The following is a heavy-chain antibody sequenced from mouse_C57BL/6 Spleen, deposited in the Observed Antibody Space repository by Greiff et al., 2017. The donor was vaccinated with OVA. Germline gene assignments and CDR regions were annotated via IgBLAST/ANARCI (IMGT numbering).Heavy chain of an antibody. CDR3: ARDGYYWSFDV. CDR2: ISSGSSTI. Sequence: VQLKESGGGLVKPGGSLKLSCAASGFTFSDYGMHWVRQAPEKGLEWVAYISSGSSTIYYADTVKGRFTISRDNAKNTLFLQMTSLRSEDTAMYYCARDGYYWSFDVWGTGTTVTVSS. V-gene: IGHV5-17*01. J-gene: IGHJ1*03. D-gene: IGHD2-3*01. CDR1: GFTFSDYG.